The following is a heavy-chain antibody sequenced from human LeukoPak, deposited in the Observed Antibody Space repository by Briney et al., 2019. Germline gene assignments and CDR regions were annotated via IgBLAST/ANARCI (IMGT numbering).Heavy chain of an antibody. V-gene: IGHV3-7*01. CDR3: ARVTGDYYDSSGYYGTFDY. CDR2: IKQDGSEK. Sequence: PGGSLRLSCAASGFTFSSYWMSWVRQAPGKGLEWVANIKQDGSEKYYVDSVKGRFTTSRDNAKNSLYLQMNSLRAEDTAVYYCARVTGDYYDSSGYYGTFDYWGQGTLVTVSS. D-gene: IGHD3-22*01. J-gene: IGHJ4*02. CDR1: GFTFSSYW.